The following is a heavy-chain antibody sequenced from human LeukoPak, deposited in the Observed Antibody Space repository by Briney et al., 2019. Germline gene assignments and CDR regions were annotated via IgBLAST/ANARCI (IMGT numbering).Heavy chain of an antibody. V-gene: IGHV3-30-3*01. D-gene: IGHD3-22*01. CDR3: ARAPMSYDSSGFGGAFDI. Sequence: PGGSPRLSCAASGFTFSNYAMHWVRQAPGKGLEWVAVISYDGTNKYYADSVKGRFTISRDNSKNTMYLQMNSLRAEDTAMYYCARAPMSYDSSGFGGAFDIWGQGTMVTVSS. CDR1: GFTFSNYA. J-gene: IGHJ3*02. CDR2: ISYDGTNK.